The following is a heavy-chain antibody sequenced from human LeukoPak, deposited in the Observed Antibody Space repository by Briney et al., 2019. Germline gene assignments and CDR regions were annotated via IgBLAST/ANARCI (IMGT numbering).Heavy chain of an antibody. CDR2: ISWNSGSI. CDR1: GFTFDDYA. Sequence: GGSLRLSCAASGFTFDDYAMHWVRQAPGKGLEWVSGISWNSGSIGYADSVKGRCTISRDNAKNSLYLQMNSLRAEETALYYCAKDRTDGGNTPPSYFDYWGQGTLVTVSS. J-gene: IGHJ4*02. D-gene: IGHD2-15*01. V-gene: IGHV3-9*01. CDR3: AKDRTDGGNTPPSYFDY.